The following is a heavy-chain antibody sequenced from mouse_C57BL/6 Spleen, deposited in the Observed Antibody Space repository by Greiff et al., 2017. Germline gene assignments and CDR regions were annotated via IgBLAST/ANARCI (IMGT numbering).Heavy chain of an antibody. CDR1: GYTFTSYW. V-gene: IGHV1-55*01. CDR3: ARTTTVVEDWYFDV. J-gene: IGHJ1*03. CDR2: IYPGSGST. D-gene: IGHD1-1*01. Sequence: QVQLQQPGAELVKPGASVTMSCKASGYTFTSYWITWVKQRPGQGLEWIGDIYPGSGSTNYNEKFKSKATLTVDTSSSTAYMQLSSLTSEDSAVYYCARTTTVVEDWYFDVWGTGTTVTVSS.